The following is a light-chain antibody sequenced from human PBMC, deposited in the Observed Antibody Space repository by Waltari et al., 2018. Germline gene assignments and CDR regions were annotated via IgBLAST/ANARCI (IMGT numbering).Light chain of an antibody. CDR2: DAS. J-gene: IGKJ1*01. CDR1: QSVTRT. CDR3: QKYGTRPAT. Sequence: ESVLTQSPGTLSLSPGERAPLSCRASQSVTRTLAWYQQKPGQAPRLLIYDASIRATGIPDRFSGSGSGTDFSLTISRLEPEDFAVYYCQKYGTRPATFGQGTKVEIK. V-gene: IGKV3-20*01.